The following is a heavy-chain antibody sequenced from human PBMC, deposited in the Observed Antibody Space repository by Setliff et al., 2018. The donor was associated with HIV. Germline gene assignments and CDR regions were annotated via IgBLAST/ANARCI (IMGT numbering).Heavy chain of an antibody. CDR1: GYTFTSYY. CDR2: INPSGGST. D-gene: IGHD1-20*01. V-gene: IGHV1-46*03. Sequence: ASVKVSCKASGYTFTSYYLHWARQAPGQGLEWMGIINPSGGSTTYAQKFQGRVTMTRDTSASTVYMELSSLRSEDTAVYYCAREARYQDRYYYYMGVWGKGTTVTVSS. J-gene: IGHJ6*03. CDR3: AREARYQDRYYYYMGV.